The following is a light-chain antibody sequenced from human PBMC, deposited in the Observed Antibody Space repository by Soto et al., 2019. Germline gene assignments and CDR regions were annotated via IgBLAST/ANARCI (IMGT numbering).Light chain of an antibody. CDR1: LTVGTN. CDR3: QHHNNWPPGT. Sequence: EVVMTQSPATLSVSPGERATLSCRASLTVGTNLAWYQHKPGQPPRLLIYGASTRATGIPARFSGSGSGTDFALNISSLQSEDFAVYYCQHHNNWPPGTFGQGTKVEIK. V-gene: IGKV3-15*01. CDR2: GAS. J-gene: IGKJ1*01.